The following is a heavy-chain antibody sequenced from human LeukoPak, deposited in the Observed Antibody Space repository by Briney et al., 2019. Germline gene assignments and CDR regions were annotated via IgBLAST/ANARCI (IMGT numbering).Heavy chain of an antibody. CDR3: ARDRAAAGISGWFDP. V-gene: IGHV4-4*07. J-gene: IGHJ5*02. Sequence: SETLSLTCTVSGGSISSYYWSWIRQPAGKGLEWIGRIYTSGSTNYNPSLKSRVTMSVDTSKNQFSLKLSSVTAADTAVDYCARDRAAAGISGWFDPWGQGTLVTVSS. CDR1: GGSISSYY. D-gene: IGHD6-13*01. CDR2: IYTSGST.